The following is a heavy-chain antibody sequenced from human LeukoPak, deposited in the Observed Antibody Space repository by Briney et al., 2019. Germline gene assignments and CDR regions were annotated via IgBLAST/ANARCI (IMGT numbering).Heavy chain of an antibody. V-gene: IGHV3-23*01. J-gene: IGHJ3*01. Sequence: GGSLRLSCVASGFNFQRYGMGWVRQAPGKGLEWVSVISGSDLSTYYADSVKGRFTISRDNFKNTLYLQMNSLRAEDTAVYYCAKDIVVAAGDDAFDFWGQGTMVTVSS. CDR1: GFNFQRYG. D-gene: IGHD6-19*01. CDR3: AKDIVVAAGDDAFDF. CDR2: ISGSDLST.